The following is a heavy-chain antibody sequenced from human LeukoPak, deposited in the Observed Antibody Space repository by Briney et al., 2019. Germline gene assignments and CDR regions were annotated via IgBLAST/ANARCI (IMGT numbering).Heavy chain of an antibody. J-gene: IGHJ3*02. V-gene: IGHV3-21*01. CDR3: ARWPTYCGGDCYSGEGAFDI. D-gene: IGHD2-21*02. CDR2: ISAGSNCI. CDR1: GFTFSDYS. Sequence: AGGSLRLSCAASGFTFSDYSMNWVRQAPGKGLEWVSSISAGSNCIYYGDSVKGRFTISRDNAKNTLYLQMNSLRAEDTAVYYCARWPTYCGGDCYSGEGAFDIWGQGTMVTVSS.